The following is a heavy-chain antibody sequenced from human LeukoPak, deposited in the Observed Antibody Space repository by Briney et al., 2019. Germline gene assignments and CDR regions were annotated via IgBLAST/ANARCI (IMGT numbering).Heavy chain of an antibody. J-gene: IGHJ4*02. V-gene: IGHV4-34*01. Sequence: PSETLSLTCAVYGGSFSGYYWSWIRQPPGKGLEWIGEINHSGSTNYNPSLKSRVTISVDTSKNQFSLKLSSVTAADTAVYYCARGVVRDCSGGSCYCLLDYWGQGTLVTVSS. D-gene: IGHD2-15*01. CDR1: GGSFSGYY. CDR3: ARGVVRDCSGGSCYCLLDY. CDR2: INHSGST.